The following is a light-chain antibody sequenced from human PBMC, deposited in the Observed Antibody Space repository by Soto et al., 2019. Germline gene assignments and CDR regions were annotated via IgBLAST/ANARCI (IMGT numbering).Light chain of an antibody. CDR1: QSLSKNY. V-gene: IGKV3-20*01. CDR3: QQYETFPRT. Sequence: EIVLTQSPGTLSLSPGDRATLSCRASQSLSKNYLAWYQQKSGQAPRLLIYGASRRATDIPDSFSGSGSGADFTLSITRREPASFAVYFCQQYETFPRTFGRLTKVE. J-gene: IGKJ4*02. CDR2: GAS.